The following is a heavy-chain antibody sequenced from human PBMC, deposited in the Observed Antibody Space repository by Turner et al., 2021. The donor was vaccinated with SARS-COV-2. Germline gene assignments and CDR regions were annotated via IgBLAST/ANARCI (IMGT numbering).Heavy chain of an antibody. CDR1: GFTFSSYG. V-gene: IGHV3-30*18. Sequence: QVQLVESGGGVVQPGRSTRLSCAASGFTFSSYGMHWVRQAPGKGLEWVAVISYDGNNKYYADSVKGRFTISRDNSKNTLYLQMNSLRAEDTAVYYCAKQLGLYSNPMYYFDYWGQGTLVTVSS. CDR2: ISYDGNNK. D-gene: IGHD4-4*01. CDR3: AKQLGLYSNPMYYFDY. J-gene: IGHJ4*02.